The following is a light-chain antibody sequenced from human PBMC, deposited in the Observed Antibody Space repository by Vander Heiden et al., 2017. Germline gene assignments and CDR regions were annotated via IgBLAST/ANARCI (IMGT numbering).Light chain of an antibody. CDR2: KAS. V-gene: IGKV1-5*03. CDR1: QTIPSY. CDR3: HQYNDYSGGT. J-gene: IGKJ2*01. Sequence: DIQMTPSPSTLSASVGDRLTITCRASQTIPSYLAWYQQKPGEAPKLLIYKASNLESGVPSRFSGSGSGTEFTLTISSLQPDDFATYYCHQYNDYSGGTFGQGTKVEIK.